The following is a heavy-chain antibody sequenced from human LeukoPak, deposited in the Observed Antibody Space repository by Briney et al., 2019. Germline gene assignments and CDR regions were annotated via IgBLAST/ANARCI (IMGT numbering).Heavy chain of an antibody. D-gene: IGHD3-3*01. CDR3: ARGTDFGLLGWFDP. CDR2: IYYSGST. V-gene: IGHV4-39*07. Sequence: PSETLSLTCTVSGGSISSSSYYWGWIRQPPGKGLEWIGSIYYSGSTYYNPSLKSRITISVDTSKNQFSLRLSSVTAADTAVYYCARGTDFGLLGWFDPWGQGTLVTVSS. J-gene: IGHJ5*02. CDR1: GGSISSSSYY.